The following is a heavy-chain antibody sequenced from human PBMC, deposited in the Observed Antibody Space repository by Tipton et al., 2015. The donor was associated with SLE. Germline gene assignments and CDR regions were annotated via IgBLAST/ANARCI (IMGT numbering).Heavy chain of an antibody. V-gene: IGHV4-34*01. D-gene: IGHD5-12*01. CDR3: AREPVEGLRLRGDAFDI. J-gene: IGHJ3*02. Sequence: LRLSCAVYGGSFSGYYWSWIRQPPGKGLEWIGEINHSGSTNYNPSLKSRVTISVDTSKNQFSLKLSSVTAADTAVYYCAREPVEGLRLRGDAFDIWGQGTMVTVSS. CDR2: INHSGST. CDR1: GGSFSGYY.